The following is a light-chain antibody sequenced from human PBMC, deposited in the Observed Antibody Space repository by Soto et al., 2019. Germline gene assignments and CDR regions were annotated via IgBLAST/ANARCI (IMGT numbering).Light chain of an antibody. CDR3: QQYYRTPLT. Sequence: DIVMTQSPDSLAVSLGERATINCKSSQRVLFSSNNMNYLAWYQQKPGQPPKLLIHWAATRESGVPDRFSGSGSGTDFTLIISSLQAEDGPVYYCQQYYRTPLTFGGGTKVEIK. CDR1: QRVLFSSNNMNY. V-gene: IGKV4-1*01. J-gene: IGKJ4*01. CDR2: WAA.